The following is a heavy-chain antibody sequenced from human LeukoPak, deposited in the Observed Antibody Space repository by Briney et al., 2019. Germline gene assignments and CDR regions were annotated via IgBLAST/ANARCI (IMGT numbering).Heavy chain of an antibody. Sequence: GGSLRLSCAASGFTFSSYSMNWVRQAPGKGLEWVSSISSSSSYIYYADSVKGRFTISRDNAKNSLYLQMNSLRAEDRAVYYCARAPGPASMDVWGKGTTVTVSS. CDR2: ISSSSSYI. D-gene: IGHD3-10*01. J-gene: IGHJ6*03. V-gene: IGHV3-21*01. CDR3: ARAPGPASMDV. CDR1: GFTFSSYS.